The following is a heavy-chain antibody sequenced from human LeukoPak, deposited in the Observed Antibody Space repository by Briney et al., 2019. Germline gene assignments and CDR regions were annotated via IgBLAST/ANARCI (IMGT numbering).Heavy chain of an antibody. J-gene: IGHJ4*02. CDR1: GVSLSSHL. V-gene: IGHV4-4*07. CDR3: ARDPRGITGTTKALRQGSYFDY. Sequence: SETLSLTCTVSGVSLSSHLWSWIRQPAGKGLEWIGRIYTSGSTNYNPSLKSRVTMSVDTSKNQFSLKLSSVTAADTAVYYCARDPRGITGTTKALRQGSYFDYWGQGTLVTVSS. CDR2: IYTSGST. D-gene: IGHD1-7*01.